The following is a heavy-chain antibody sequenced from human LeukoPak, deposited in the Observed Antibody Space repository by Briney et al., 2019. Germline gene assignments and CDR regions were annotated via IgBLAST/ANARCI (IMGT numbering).Heavy chain of an antibody. V-gene: IGHV1-8*03. CDR1: GYTFTSYD. CDR3: ARADWKQSFDY. CDR2: MNPNSGNT. D-gene: IGHD1-1*01. J-gene: IGHJ4*02. Sequence: AASVTVSCKASGYTFTSYDINWVRQATGQGLEWMGWMNPNSGNTGYAQKFQGRVTITRNTSIITAYMELSSLRSEDTAVYYCARADWKQSFDYWGQGTLVTVSS.